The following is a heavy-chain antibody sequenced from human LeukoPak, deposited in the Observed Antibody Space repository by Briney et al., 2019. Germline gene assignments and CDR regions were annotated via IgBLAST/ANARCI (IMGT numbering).Heavy chain of an antibody. CDR2: ISWNSGSI. J-gene: IGHJ6*02. D-gene: IGHD6-13*01. Sequence: GGSLRLSCAASGFTFDDYAMHWVRQAPGKGLEWVSGISWNSGSIGYADSVKGRFTISRDNAKNSLYLQMNSLRAEDTALYYCAKDRSSSWYWDYGMDVWGQGTTVTVSS. CDR3: AKDRSSSWYWDYGMDV. V-gene: IGHV3-9*01. CDR1: GFTFDDYA.